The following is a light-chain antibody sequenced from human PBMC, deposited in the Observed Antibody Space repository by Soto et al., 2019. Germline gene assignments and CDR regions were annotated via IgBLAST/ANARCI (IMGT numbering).Light chain of an antibody. Sequence: DIQMTQFPSSVSASVGDRVTITCRAGQNVLKYFNWYQQKPGKAPKLLISSASSLQSGVPSRFSGSGSGTDFTLTINSLQAEDSAIYYCQQSYSTPTFGQGTKVEI. CDR1: QNVLKY. CDR2: SAS. CDR3: QQSYSTPT. V-gene: IGKV1-39*01. J-gene: IGKJ1*01.